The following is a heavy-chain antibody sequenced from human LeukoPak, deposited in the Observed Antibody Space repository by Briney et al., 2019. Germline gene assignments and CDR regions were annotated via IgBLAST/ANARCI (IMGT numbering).Heavy chain of an antibody. D-gene: IGHD6-19*01. J-gene: IGHJ4*02. CDR2: IFNSGRT. CDR3: ARQSGGSSGPDYFDY. Sequence: VKPSETLSLTCTVSGGSISTYHWGWIRQPPGKGLELIGYIFNSGRTNYNPSLKSRITTSVDTSKKQFSLKLSSVTAADTAVYYCARQSGGSSGPDYFDYWGQGTLVTVSS. CDR1: GGSISTYH. V-gene: IGHV4-59*08.